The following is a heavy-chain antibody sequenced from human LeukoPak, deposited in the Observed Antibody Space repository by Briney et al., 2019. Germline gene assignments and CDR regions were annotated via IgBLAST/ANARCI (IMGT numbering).Heavy chain of an antibody. V-gene: IGHV3-53*04. CDR1: GFTVSSNY. D-gene: IGHD2-15*01. CDR3: ARDSLSYYYGMDV. J-gene: IGHJ6*02. Sequence: GGSLRLSCAASGFTVSSNYMSWVRQAPGKGLEWVSVIYGGGSTYYADSVKGRFTISRHNSKNTLYLQMNSLRAEDTAVYYCARDSLSYYYGMDVWGQGTTVTVSS. CDR2: IYGGGST.